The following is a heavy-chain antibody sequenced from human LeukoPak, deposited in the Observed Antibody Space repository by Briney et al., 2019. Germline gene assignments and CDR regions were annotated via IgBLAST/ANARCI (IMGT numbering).Heavy chain of an antibody. CDR1: GFTVSINY. CDR3: ARGPDSSNWYEPVDY. J-gene: IGHJ4*02. CDR2: IYSGGST. V-gene: IGHV3-66*01. D-gene: IGHD6-13*01. Sequence: PGGSLRLSCAAYGFTVSINYMSWVRQAPGKGLEWVSVIYSGGSTYHADSVKGRFTISRDNSKNTVYLQMNSLRAEDTAVYYCARGPDSSNWYEPVDYWGQGTLVTVSS.